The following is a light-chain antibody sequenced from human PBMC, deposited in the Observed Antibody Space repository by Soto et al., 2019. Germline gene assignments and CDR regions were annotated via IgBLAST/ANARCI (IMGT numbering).Light chain of an antibody. CDR2: DAS. CDR1: QSISSW. J-gene: IGKJ1*01. V-gene: IGKV1-5*01. CDR3: QQYYTDSWT. Sequence: DIQMTQSPSTLSASVGDRVTITCRASQSISSWLAWYQQKPGKAPKVLISDASSLESGVPSRFSGSGSGTEFTLTISILQPDDYATYYCQQYYTDSWTFGQGTKVEIK.